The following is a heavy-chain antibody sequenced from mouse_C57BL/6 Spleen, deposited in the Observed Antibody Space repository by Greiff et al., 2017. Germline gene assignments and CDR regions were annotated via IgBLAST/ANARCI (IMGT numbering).Heavy chain of an antibody. CDR2: ISYDGSN. J-gene: IGHJ3*01. CDR3: ARDWAAQDPWFAY. D-gene: IGHD3-2*02. CDR1: GYSITSGYY. Sequence: EVQLQQSGPGLVKPSQSLSLTCSVTGYSITSGYYWNWIRQFPGNKLEWMGYISYDGSNNYNPSLKNRISITRDTSKNQFFLKLNSVTTENTATYYCARDWAAQDPWFAYWGQGTLVTVSA. V-gene: IGHV3-6*01.